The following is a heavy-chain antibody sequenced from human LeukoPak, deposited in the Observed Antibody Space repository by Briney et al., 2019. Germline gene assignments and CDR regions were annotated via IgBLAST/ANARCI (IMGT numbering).Heavy chain of an antibody. Sequence: ASVKVSCKASGYTFTSYGISWVRQAPGQGLEWMGWISAYNGNTNYAQKLQGRVTMTTDTSMSTAYMELRSLRSDDTAVYYCARASYYYDSSGYYPRGYWGQGTLVTVSS. CDR2: ISAYNGNT. J-gene: IGHJ4*02. V-gene: IGHV1-18*01. CDR1: GYTFTSYG. CDR3: ARASYYYDSSGYYPRGY. D-gene: IGHD3-22*01.